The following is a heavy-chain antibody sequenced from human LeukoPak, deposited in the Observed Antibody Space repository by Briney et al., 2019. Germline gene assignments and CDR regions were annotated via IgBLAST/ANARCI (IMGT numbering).Heavy chain of an antibody. Sequence: ASVKVSCKASGYTFTSYDMSWVRQATGQGLEWMGFMNPNSGNTVYAQKFQGRVTMTRDTSISTAYMELTSLRSEDTALYYCARVPRELGAYWGQGTLVTVSS. V-gene: IGHV1-8*01. CDR1: GYTFTSYD. J-gene: IGHJ4*02. D-gene: IGHD3-16*01. CDR3: ARVPRELGAY. CDR2: MNPNSGNT.